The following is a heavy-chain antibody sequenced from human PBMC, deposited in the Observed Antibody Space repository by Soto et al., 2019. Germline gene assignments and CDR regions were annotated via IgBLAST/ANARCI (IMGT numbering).Heavy chain of an antibody. D-gene: IGHD3-10*01. V-gene: IGHV4-39*01. J-gene: IGHJ3*01. CDR1: GGTFSSTTFY. CDR3: VRQRAWYGEWAFDV. Sequence: QLQLQESGAGLVKPSETMPLTCTVSGGTFSSTTFYWAWIRQPQGKGLEWIGSIKYTVHTYCNKSLESRVTKSEETSENRIYLKQSSVTAADTAVYYCVRQRAWYGEWAFDVWGQGTMVSVAS. CDR2: IKYTVHT.